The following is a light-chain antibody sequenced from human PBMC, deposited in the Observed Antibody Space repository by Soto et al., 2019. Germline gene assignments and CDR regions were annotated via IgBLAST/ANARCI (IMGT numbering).Light chain of an antibody. J-gene: IGLJ2*01. Sequence: QSALTQPPSVSGSPGHSVTISCTATSSDIGSYNRVSWYQQPPGTAPKLIIYEVTNRPSGVPDRFSGSKSGNTASLTISGLQAEDEADYYCSSYTSSYTVFGGGTKVTVL. CDR2: EVT. CDR1: SSDIGSYNR. V-gene: IGLV2-18*02. CDR3: SSYTSSYTV.